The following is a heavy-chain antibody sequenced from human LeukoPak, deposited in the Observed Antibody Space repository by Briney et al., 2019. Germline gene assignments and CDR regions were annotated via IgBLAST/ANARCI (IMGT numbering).Heavy chain of an antibody. CDR2: IYHSGST. CDR3: ARGYCSGGSCYSGFDY. V-gene: IGHV4-4*02. Sequence: SETLSLTCAVSGGSISSSNWWSWVRQPPGKRLEWIGEIYHSGSTNYNPSLKSRVTISVDKSKNQFSLKLSSVTAADTAVYYCARGYCSGGSCYSGFDYWGQGTLVTVSS. J-gene: IGHJ4*02. D-gene: IGHD2-15*01. CDR1: GGSISSSNW.